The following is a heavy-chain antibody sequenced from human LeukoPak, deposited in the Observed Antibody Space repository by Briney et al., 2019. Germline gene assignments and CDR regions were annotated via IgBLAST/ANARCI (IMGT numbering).Heavy chain of an antibody. Sequence: GESLKISCKGSGYSFTSYWIGWVRQAPGKGLEWVAVISYDGSNKYYADSVKGRFTISRDNSKNTLYLQMNSLRAEDTAVYYCAKDSTYGDPPPLDYWGQGALVTVSS. V-gene: IGHV3-30*18. CDR3: AKDSTYGDPPPLDY. J-gene: IGHJ4*02. CDR1: GYSFTSYW. CDR2: ISYDGSNK. D-gene: IGHD4-17*01.